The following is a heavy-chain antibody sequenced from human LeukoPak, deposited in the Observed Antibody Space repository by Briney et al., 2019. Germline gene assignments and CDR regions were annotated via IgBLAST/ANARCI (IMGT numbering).Heavy chain of an antibody. D-gene: IGHD3-10*01. Sequence: GGSLRLSCGASGFTFSSYWMHWVRQAPGKGLVWVSRISPDGSSTSYADSVKGRFTISRDNAKNTLDLQMNSLGAEDTAVYYCVRGYYGSSFGYWGQGTLVTVSS. J-gene: IGHJ4*02. CDR2: ISPDGSST. V-gene: IGHV3-74*01. CDR1: GFTFSSYW. CDR3: VRGYYGSSFGY.